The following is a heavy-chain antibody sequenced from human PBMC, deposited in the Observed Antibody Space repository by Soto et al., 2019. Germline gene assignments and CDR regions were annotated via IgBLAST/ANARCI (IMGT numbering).Heavy chain of an antibody. CDR1: GFTFSSYA. CDR3: AKGGEEYQLLRDY. D-gene: IGHD2-2*01. J-gene: IGHJ4*02. V-gene: IGHV3-23*01. Sequence: EVQLLESGGGLVQPGGSMRLSCAASGFTFSSYAMSWVRQAPGKGLEWVSAISGSGGSTYYADSVKGRFTISRDNSKNTLCLQMNNLSAEDTAVYYCAKGGEEYQLLRDYWGQGTLVTVSS. CDR2: ISGSGGST.